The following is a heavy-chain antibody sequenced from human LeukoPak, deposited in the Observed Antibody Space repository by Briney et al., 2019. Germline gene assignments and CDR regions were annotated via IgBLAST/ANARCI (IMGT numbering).Heavy chain of an antibody. D-gene: IGHD2-15*01. CDR1: GGSISSGDYY. Sequence: SETLSLTCTVSGGSISSGDYYWSWIRQPPGKGLEWIGYIYYSGSTYYNPSLKSRVTISVDTSKNQFSLKLSSVTAADTAVYYCAREGAHCSGGSCYFVHWGQGTLVTVS. J-gene: IGHJ4*02. CDR3: AREGAHCSGGSCYFVH. V-gene: IGHV4-30-4*01. CDR2: IYYSGST.